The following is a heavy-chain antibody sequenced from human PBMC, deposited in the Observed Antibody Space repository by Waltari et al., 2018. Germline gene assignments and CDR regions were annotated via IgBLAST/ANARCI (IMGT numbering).Heavy chain of an antibody. V-gene: IGHV3-53*01. CDR3: ARDPAGQIFGVAYYYYYGMDV. CDR1: GFTVSSNY. D-gene: IGHD3-3*01. Sequence: EVQLVESGGGLIQPGGSLRLSCAASGFTVSSNYMSWVRQAPGTGLEWVSVIYSGGSTDDAASVKGRFTISRDNSKNTLYLQMNSRRAEDTAVYYCARDPAGQIFGVAYYYYYGMDVWGQGTTVTVSS. CDR2: IYSGGST. J-gene: IGHJ6*02.